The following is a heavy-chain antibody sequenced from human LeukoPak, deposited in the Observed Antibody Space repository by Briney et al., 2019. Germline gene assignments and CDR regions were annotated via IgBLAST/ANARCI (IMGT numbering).Heavy chain of an antibody. D-gene: IGHD6-6*01. V-gene: IGHV3-74*01. Sequence: GSPRLSCAASGFTFTNYWMHWVRQAPGMGLVWVSRLPPDELGIIYADSVKGRFTVSRDNAKNTVYLQMNNLRVDDTAMYYCVGTIASRGSEYWGQGALVTVSS. CDR2: LPPDELGI. CDR1: GFTFTNYW. CDR3: VGTIASRGSEY. J-gene: IGHJ4*02.